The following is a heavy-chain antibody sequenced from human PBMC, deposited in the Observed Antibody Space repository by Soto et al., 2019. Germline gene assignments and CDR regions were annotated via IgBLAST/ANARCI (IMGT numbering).Heavy chain of an antibody. CDR2: MSAYNGDT. CDR3: ARDSYNWNDGGTFDI. J-gene: IGHJ3*02. CDR1: GYTFTNHG. D-gene: IGHD1-1*01. V-gene: IGHV1-18*01. Sequence: QVQLVQCGAEMKKPGASVKVSCKASGYTFTNHGISWVRQAPGQGLEWLGWMSAYNGDTRYAQIFQGRVTMTTDTSTSTAYMELRSLRSGDTAVYYCARDSYNWNDGGTFDIWGQGTMVTVSS.